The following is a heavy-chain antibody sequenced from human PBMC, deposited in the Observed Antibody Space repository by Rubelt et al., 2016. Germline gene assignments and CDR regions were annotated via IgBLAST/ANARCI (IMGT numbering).Heavy chain of an antibody. CDR3: ARDFRSNNGIYYSDY. CDR2: MTGDGEI. J-gene: IGHJ4*02. V-gene: IGHV3-7*01. CDR1: GFTFSNAW. D-gene: IGHD3-22*01. Sequence: GGSLRLSCAASGFTFSNAWMTWVRQAPGKGLEWVANMTGDGEIFYADSMKGRFTISRDNAKNLVYLRMKSLRAEDTAVYYCARDFRSNNGIYYSDYWGQGTLVTVSS.